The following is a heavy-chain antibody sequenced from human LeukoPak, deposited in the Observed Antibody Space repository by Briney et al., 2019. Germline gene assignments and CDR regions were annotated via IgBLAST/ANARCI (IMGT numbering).Heavy chain of an antibody. D-gene: IGHD6-13*01. CDR1: GFTFSSYE. CDR2: ISSSGSTI. Sequence: GGSLRLSCAASGFTFSSYEMNWVRQAPGKGLAWVSYISSSGSTIYYADSVKGRFTISRDNAKNSLYLQMNSLRAEDTAVYYCARELSSWADYYYYYGMDVRGKGTTVTVSS. CDR3: ARELSSWADYYYYYGMDV. V-gene: IGHV3-48*03. J-gene: IGHJ6*04.